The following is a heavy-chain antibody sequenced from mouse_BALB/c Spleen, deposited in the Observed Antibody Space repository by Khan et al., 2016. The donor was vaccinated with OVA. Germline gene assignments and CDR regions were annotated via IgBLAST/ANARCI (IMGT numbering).Heavy chain of an antibody. Sequence: EVELVESGGDLVKPGGSLKLSCAASGFTFSSYSMSWVRQTPDKRLEWVTTISSVGDYTYYPDSVKGRFTISRDNAKNTLYLQMSSLKSEDTAMYYWASHLAGSVVYWGQGTRVTVSA. D-gene: IGHD1-1*01. CDR1: GFTFSSYS. J-gene: IGHJ3*01. V-gene: IGHV5-6*01. CDR3: ASHLAGSVVY. CDR2: ISSVGDYT.